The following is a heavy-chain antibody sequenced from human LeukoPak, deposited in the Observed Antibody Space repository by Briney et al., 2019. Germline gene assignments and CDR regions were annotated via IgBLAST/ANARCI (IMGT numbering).Heavy chain of an antibody. CDR2: ISYDGSNK. CDR1: GFTFSSYG. D-gene: IGHD4-17*01. J-gene: IGHJ6*02. V-gene: IGHV3-30*03. CDR3: ARGGDYGDYYGMDV. Sequence: PGRSLRLSCAASGFTFSSYGMHWVRQAPGKGLEWVAVISYDGSNKYYADSVKGRFTISRDNSKNTLYLQMNSLRAEDTAVYYCARGGDYGDYYGMDVWGQGTTVTVSS.